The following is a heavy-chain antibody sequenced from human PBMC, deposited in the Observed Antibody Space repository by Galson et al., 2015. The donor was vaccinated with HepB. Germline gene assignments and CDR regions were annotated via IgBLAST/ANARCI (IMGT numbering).Heavy chain of an antibody. CDR3: ARGGMAAIGGPTFDY. CDR1: GYTLITQA. D-gene: IGHD5-24*01. Sequence: SVKVSCKASGYTLITQAINWVRQAPGQGLEWMGWVNLYNGDTHYAPNPRDRVTMTTDTSTETVYMELKDLRSGDTALCYCARGGMAAIGGPTFDYWGRGTLVTVSS. V-gene: IGHV1-18*01. CDR2: VNLYNGDT. J-gene: IGHJ4*02.